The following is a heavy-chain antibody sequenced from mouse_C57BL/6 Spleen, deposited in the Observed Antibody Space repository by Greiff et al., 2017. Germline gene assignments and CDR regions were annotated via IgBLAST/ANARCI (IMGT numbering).Heavy chain of an antibody. V-gene: IGHV1-59*01. D-gene: IGHD1-1*01. CDR2: IDPSDSYT. J-gene: IGHJ1*03. CDR1: GYTFTSYW. Sequence: QVQLQQPGAELVRPGTSVKLSCKASGYTFTSYWLHWVKQRPGQGLEWIGVIDPSDSYTNYNQKCTGKATLTVDTSASTAYMQLSSLTSEDSAVYYCARHYGSSYWYFDVWGTGTTVTVSS. CDR3: ARHYGSSYWYFDV.